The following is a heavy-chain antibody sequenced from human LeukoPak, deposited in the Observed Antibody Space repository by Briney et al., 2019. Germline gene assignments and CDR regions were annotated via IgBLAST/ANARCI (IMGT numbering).Heavy chain of an antibody. CDR3: ARESCSSTSCYGY. CDR1: GFTFSSYE. CDR2: ISSSGSTI. Sequence: GGSLRLSCAASGFTFSSYEMNWVRQAPGKGQVWVSYISSSGSTIYYADSVKGRFTISRDNAKNSLYLQMNSLRAEDTAVYYCARESCSSTSCYGYWGQGTLVTVSS. D-gene: IGHD2-2*01. J-gene: IGHJ4*02. V-gene: IGHV3-48*03.